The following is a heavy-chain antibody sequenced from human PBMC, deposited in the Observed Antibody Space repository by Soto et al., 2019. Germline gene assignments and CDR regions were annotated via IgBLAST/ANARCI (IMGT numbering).Heavy chain of an antibody. Sequence: QVQLVQSGAEVKKPGSSVKVSCKASGGTFSRYGISWVRQAPGQGLEWMGGIIPIFATANYAQKFQGRVTISAAESTSTADMEMCSPRAQDTAVYCCAREKESCGLYNDGLHYWGHGTLVTVSS. CDR3: AREKESCGLYNDGLHY. CDR1: GGTFSRYG. D-gene: IGHD1-1*01. V-gene: IGHV1-69*01. J-gene: IGHJ4*01. CDR2: IIPIFATA.